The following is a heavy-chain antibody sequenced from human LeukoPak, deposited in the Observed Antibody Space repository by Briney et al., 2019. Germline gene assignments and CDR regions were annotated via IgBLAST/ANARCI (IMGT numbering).Heavy chain of an antibody. CDR1: GGSISSYY. Sequence: SETLSLTCTVSGGSISSYYWSWIRQPPGKGLEWIGYIYYSGSTNYNPSLKSRVTISVDTSKNQFSLKLSSVTAADTAVYYCARERYCSSSSCLDAFDIWGQGTMVTVSS. CDR2: IYYSGST. CDR3: ARERYCSSSSCLDAFDI. D-gene: IGHD2-2*01. J-gene: IGHJ3*02. V-gene: IGHV4-59*01.